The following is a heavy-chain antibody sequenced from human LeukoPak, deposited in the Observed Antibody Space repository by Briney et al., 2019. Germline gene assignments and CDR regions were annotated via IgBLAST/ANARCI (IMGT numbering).Heavy chain of an antibody. CDR3: ARGMITFGGVIVHYYFDY. CDR1: GGTFSSYA. Sequence: SVKVSCKASGGTFSSYAISWVRQAPGQGLEWMGGIIPIFGTANYAQKFQGRVTITADESTSTAYMELSSLRSEDTAVYYCARGMITFGGVIVHYYFDYWGQGTLVTVSS. V-gene: IGHV1-69*01. CDR2: IIPIFGTA. D-gene: IGHD3-16*02. J-gene: IGHJ4*02.